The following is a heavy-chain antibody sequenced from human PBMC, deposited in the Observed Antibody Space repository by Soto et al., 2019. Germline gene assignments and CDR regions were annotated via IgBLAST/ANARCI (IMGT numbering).Heavy chain of an antibody. D-gene: IGHD3-22*01. Sequence: GGSLSLSCAASGFTFSSYAMSWVRQAPGKGLEWVSAISGSGGSTYYADSVKGRFTISRDNSKNTLYLQMNSLRAEDTAVYYCAKDSSGYYSYYFDYWGQGTLVTVSS. V-gene: IGHV3-23*01. CDR3: AKDSSGYYSYYFDY. J-gene: IGHJ4*02. CDR1: GFTFSSYA. CDR2: ISGSGGST.